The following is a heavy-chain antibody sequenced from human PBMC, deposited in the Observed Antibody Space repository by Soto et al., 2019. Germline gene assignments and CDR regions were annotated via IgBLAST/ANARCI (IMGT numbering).Heavy chain of an antibody. CDR2: INPHGGST. D-gene: IGHD1-26*01. Sequence: AAVKDTCKAPRDTFTRYYINWVRQAPGQGLEWMGVINPHGGSTAYAQKFKGRVNLTRDTSASTVYMEVSSLTSEDTAMYYCARSSGGNFGIIIEGTNWFAPWGQGNLVTVSS. CDR3: ARSSGGNFGIIIEGTNWFAP. J-gene: IGHJ5*02. CDR1: RDTFTRYY. V-gene: IGHV1-46*01.